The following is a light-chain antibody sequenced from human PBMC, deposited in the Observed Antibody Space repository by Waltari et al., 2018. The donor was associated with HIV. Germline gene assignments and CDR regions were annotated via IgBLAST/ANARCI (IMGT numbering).Light chain of an antibody. CDR1: GPNIRAGSD. V-gene: IGLV1-40*01. CDR3: QSYDSSLSGAVV. CDR2: GNS. J-gene: IGLJ2*01. Sequence: QSVLTQPPSVSGAPGQRVTISCPGSGPNIRAGSDVHWYQQLPGTAPKLLIYGNSNRPSGVPDRFSGSKSGTSASLAITGLQAEDEADYYCQSYDSSLSGAVVFGGGTKLTVL.